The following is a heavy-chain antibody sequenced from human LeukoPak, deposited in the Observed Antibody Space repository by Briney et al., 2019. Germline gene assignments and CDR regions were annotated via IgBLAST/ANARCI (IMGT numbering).Heavy chain of an antibody. J-gene: IGHJ4*02. Sequence: PGGSLRLSCAASGFTFSNSAMTWVRQAPGEGLEWVSAISGSGDKIHYADSVKGRFTISRDNSKNTLYLQMNSLTVEDTAIYYCAKDWSCDYWGQGTLITVSS. D-gene: IGHD1-26*01. CDR2: ISGSGDKI. CDR1: GFTFSNSA. V-gene: IGHV3-23*01. CDR3: AKDWSCDY.